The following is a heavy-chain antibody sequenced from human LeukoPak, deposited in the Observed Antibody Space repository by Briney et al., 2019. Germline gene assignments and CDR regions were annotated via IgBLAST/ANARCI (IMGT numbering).Heavy chain of an antibody. CDR3: ARDPYSGNYGSYYYYYMDV. CDR1: GGTFRNYG. CDR2: IIPIFGTP. Sequence: SVKVSCKASGGTFRNYGITWVRQAPGQGLEWMGTIIPIFGTPNYAQNFQGRVTITADESMSTAYMELSSLGPEDTAVYFCARDPYSGNYGSYYYYYMDVWGKGTTVTVSS. J-gene: IGHJ6*03. D-gene: IGHD3-22*01. V-gene: IGHV1-69*15.